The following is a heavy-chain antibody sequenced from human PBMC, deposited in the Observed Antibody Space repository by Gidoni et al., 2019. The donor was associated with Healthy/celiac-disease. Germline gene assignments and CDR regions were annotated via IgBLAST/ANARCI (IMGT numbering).Heavy chain of an antibody. J-gene: IGHJ6*02. CDR2: ISYDGSNK. Sequence: QVQLVESGGGVVQPGRSLRLSCAASGFTFSSYGMHWVRQAPGKGLEWVAVISYDGSNKYYADSVKGRFTISRDNSKNTLYLQMNSLRAEDTAVYYCAKDIDYGGSYGMDVWGQGTTVTVSS. CDR1: GFTFSSYG. V-gene: IGHV3-30*18. D-gene: IGHD4-17*01. CDR3: AKDIDYGGSYGMDV.